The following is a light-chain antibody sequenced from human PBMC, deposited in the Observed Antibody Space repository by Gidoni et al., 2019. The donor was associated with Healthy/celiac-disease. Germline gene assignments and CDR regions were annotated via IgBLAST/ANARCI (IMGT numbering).Light chain of an antibody. J-gene: IGKJ1*01. V-gene: IGKV4-1*01. CDR1: QSVLYSSNNKNY. CDR2: WAS. CDR3: QQYYSTLT. Sequence: DIVMTQSPDSLAVSMGERATINCKSSQSVLYSSNNKNYLAWYQQKPGQPPKLLIYWASTRESVVPDRFSGSGSGTDFTLTISRLQAEDVAVYYCQQYYSTLTFXXXTKLEIK.